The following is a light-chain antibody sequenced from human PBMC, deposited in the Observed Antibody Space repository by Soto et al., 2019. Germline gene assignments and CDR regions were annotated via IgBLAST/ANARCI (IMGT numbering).Light chain of an antibody. CDR3: QQGYSTLLA. J-gene: IGKJ4*01. CDR1: QSISSY. CDR2: AAS. Sequence: DIQMTQSPSSLSASVGDRVTITCRASQSISSYLDWYQQKPGKAPKLLIYAASSLQSGVPSRFSGSGSGTDFTLTISSLQPEDFATYYCQQGYSTLLAFGGGNKVEIK. V-gene: IGKV1-39*01.